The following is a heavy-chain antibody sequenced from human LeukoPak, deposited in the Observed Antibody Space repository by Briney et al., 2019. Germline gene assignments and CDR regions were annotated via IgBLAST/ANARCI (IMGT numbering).Heavy chain of an antibody. J-gene: IGHJ4*02. Sequence: PSETLSLTCAVSGYSISSGYYWGWIRQPPGKGLEWLGSIFHSGSTYYNPSLMSRVTITVEASKNKFSLKLSSVTAADTAVYYCARSPDGDSDYWGQGTLVTVSS. CDR3: ARSPDGDSDY. CDR2: IFHSGST. V-gene: IGHV4-38-2*01. CDR1: GYSISSGYY. D-gene: IGHD4-17*01.